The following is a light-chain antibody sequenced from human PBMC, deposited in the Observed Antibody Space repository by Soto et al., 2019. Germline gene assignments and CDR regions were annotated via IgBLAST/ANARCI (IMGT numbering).Light chain of an antibody. CDR2: GAS. J-gene: IGKJ1*01. CDR3: QQYNNWPPEWT. CDR1: QSVSSN. Sequence: EIVMTQSPATLSVSPGERATLSCRASQSVSSNLAWYQQKPGQAPRLLIYGASTSATGIPARFSGSGSGTEFTLTISSLQSEDFAVYYCQQYNNWPPEWTFGQGTKVDIK. V-gene: IGKV3-15*01.